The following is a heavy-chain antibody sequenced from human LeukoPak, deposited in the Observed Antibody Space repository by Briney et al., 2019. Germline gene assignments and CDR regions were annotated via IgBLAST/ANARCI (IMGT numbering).Heavy chain of an antibody. D-gene: IGHD5-24*01. V-gene: IGHV3-7*01. CDR1: GFRFNTYW. Sequence: GGSLRLSCAASGFRFNTYWMSWVRQAPGKGLEWVANIKQDGNEKYYADSVKGRFTISRDNGKNSLDLQMNRLRAEDTAVYYCVNGLIEQFDYWGQGTLVTVSS. J-gene: IGHJ4*02. CDR3: VNGLIEQFDY. CDR2: IKQDGNEK.